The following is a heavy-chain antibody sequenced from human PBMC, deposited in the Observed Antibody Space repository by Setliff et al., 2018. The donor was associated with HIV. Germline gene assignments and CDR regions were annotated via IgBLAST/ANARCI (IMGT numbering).Heavy chain of an antibody. V-gene: IGHV5-10-1*01. Sequence: GESLTLSCKGSGFSFTSYWISWVRQMPGKGLEWMGRIDPADSYTHYSPSFQGHITISIDKSISSASLHWSSLRTSDTAIYYCARHFGYNLGWFDSWGQGTLVTVSS. J-gene: IGHJ5*01. CDR3: ARHFGYNLGWFDS. CDR1: GFSFTSYW. D-gene: IGHD3-10*01. CDR2: IDPADSYT.